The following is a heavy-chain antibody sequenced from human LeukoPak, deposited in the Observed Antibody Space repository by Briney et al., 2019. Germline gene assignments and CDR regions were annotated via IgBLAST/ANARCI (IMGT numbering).Heavy chain of an antibody. CDR3: ARVVSSGPNYYYYYYMDV. CDR1: GYTFITYY. CDR2: INPNSGGT. Sequence: ASVKVSCKTSGYTFITYYIHWVRQAPGQGLEWMGWINPNSGGTNYAQKFQGRVTMTRNTSISTAYMELSSLRSEDTAVYYCARVVSSGPNYYYYYYMDVWGKGTTVTISS. J-gene: IGHJ6*03. D-gene: IGHD6-19*01. V-gene: IGHV1-2*02.